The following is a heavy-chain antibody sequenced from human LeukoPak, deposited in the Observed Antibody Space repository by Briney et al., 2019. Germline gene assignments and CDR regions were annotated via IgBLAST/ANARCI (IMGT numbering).Heavy chain of an antibody. J-gene: IGHJ4*02. CDR2: IYHSGST. Sequence: PSETLSLTCAVSGGSISSSNWWSWVRQPPGKGLEWIGEIYHSGSTNYNPSLKSRVTISVDKSKNQFSLKLSSVTAADTAVYYCARVFSSSGYLEHLDYWGQGILVTVSS. V-gene: IGHV4-4*02. CDR1: GGSISSSNW. D-gene: IGHD3-22*01. CDR3: ARVFSSSGYLEHLDY.